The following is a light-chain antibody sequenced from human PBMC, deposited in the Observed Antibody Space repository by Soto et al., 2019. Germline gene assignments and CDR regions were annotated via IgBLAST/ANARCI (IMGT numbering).Light chain of an antibody. CDR2: GAS. Sequence: EIVMTQSPATLSVSPGERATLSCRASQSVSSNLAWYQQKPAQAPRLLIYGASTRATGIPARFSGSGSGTEFTLTISSLQSEDFAVYYCQQYNNWPPEWTFGQGTKVEIK. CDR3: QQYNNWPPEWT. CDR1: QSVSSN. J-gene: IGKJ1*01. V-gene: IGKV3-15*01.